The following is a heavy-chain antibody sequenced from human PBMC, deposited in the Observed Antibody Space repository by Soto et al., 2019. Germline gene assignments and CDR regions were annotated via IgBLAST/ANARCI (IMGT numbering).Heavy chain of an antibody. CDR2: SRNKANSYTT. CDR1: GFSLSDHY. V-gene: IGHV3-72*01. D-gene: IGHD3-10*01. J-gene: IGHJ4*02. Sequence: EVQLVESGGGLVQPGGSLRLSCTASGFSLSDHYVDWVRQAPGKGLEWVGRSRNKANSYTTEYAATVRGRFTISGDDSRSSLYLQMDSVKTEDTAVYYCYRGFTASGTYAVDYWGQGTLVTVSS. CDR3: YRGFTASGTYAVDY.